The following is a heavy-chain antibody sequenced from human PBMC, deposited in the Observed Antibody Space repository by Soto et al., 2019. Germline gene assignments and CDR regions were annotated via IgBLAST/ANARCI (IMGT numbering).Heavy chain of an antibody. D-gene: IGHD1-1*01. J-gene: IGHJ4*02. V-gene: IGHV4-34*01. CDR2: ISESGST. Sequence: QVQLQQWGAGLVMPSETLSLSCAVYGQSFSGHSWAWIRQPPGKGLEWIGEISESGSTYYNPSLKSRVTNSTDTSKKQFSLKLNSVTAADTAAYFCARGSGIVALPGELEDVNYDFWGQGTLVNVSS. CDR1: GQSFSGHS. CDR3: ARGSGIVALPGELEDVNYDF.